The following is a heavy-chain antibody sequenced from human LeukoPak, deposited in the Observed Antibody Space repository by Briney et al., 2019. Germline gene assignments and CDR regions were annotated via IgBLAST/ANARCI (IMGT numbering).Heavy chain of an antibody. D-gene: IGHD5-24*01. CDR2: IYYSGST. V-gene: IGHV4-39*01. CDR3: ARHVRSGYNLLDY. J-gene: IGHJ4*02. CDR1: GGSISGSSYF. Sequence: SETLSLTCTVSGGSISGSSYFWGWIRQPPGKGLEWIGSIYYSGSTYYNPSLKSRVTISVDMSKNQFSLKLNSVTAADTAVYYCARHVRSGYNLLDYWGQGNLVTVSS.